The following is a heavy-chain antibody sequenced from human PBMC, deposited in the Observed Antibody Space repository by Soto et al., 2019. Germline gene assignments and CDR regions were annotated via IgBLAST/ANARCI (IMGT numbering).Heavy chain of an antibody. CDR3: ARGHTWNYFPFDY. V-gene: IGHV1-69*05. D-gene: IGHD1-7*01. J-gene: IGHJ4*02. Sequence: QVQLVQSGAEVKKPGSSVKVSCKASGGTFSSYAISWVRQAPGQGLEWMGGIIPIFGTANYAQKFQGRVTXTXDXXTSTASIELSSLRSEDTAVYSCARGHTWNYFPFDYWGQGTLVTVSS. CDR1: GGTFSSYA. CDR2: IIPIFGTA.